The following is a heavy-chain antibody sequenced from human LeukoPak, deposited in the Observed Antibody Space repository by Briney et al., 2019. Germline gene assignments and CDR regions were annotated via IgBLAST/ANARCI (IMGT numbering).Heavy chain of an antibody. D-gene: IGHD3-10*02. Sequence: SETLSLTCTVSGGSVSSSSYYWGWIRQPPGKGLESIGIISYSGSTYYNPSPKSRVTISVDTSKNQFSLKLSSVTAADTAVYYCARVGTMYGDLDYWGQGTLVTVSS. V-gene: IGHV4-39*07. J-gene: IGHJ4*02. CDR3: ARVGTMYGDLDY. CDR1: GGSVSSSSYY. CDR2: ISYSGST.